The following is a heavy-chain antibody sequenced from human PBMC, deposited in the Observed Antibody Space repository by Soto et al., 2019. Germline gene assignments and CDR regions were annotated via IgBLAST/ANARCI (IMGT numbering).Heavy chain of an antibody. CDR2: ITYDGSNK. Sequence: GGSLRLSCQASGFNFDNYGMHWVRQAPGKGLEWVAVITYDGSNKYYADSVKGRFTISRDNSKNTLSLQMNRLRAEDTALYYCARGPYSDSSEWFDPWGQGTLVTVSS. V-gene: IGHV3-30*03. CDR1: GFNFDNYG. J-gene: IGHJ5*02. D-gene: IGHD6-6*01. CDR3: ARGPYSDSSEWFDP.